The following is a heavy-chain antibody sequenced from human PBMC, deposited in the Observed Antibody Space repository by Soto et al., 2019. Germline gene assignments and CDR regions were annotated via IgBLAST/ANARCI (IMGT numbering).Heavy chain of an antibody. J-gene: IGHJ4*02. CDR2: ISGSGGTT. V-gene: IGHV3-23*01. CDR1: GFTFSSFA. CDR3: AKEKGSITMIVVLTD. D-gene: IGHD3-22*01. Sequence: EVQLLESGGGLVQPGGSLRLSCSASGFTFSSFAMSWVRQAPGKGLEWVSAISGSGGTTYYADSVKGRFTISRDNSKDTLYLQMNSLIAEDTAVYYCAKEKGSITMIVVLTDWGQGTLLTVSS.